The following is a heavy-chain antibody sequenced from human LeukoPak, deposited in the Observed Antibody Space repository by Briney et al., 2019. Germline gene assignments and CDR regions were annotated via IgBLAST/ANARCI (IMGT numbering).Heavy chain of an antibody. V-gene: IGHV4-39*07. CDR2: IYYSGST. Sequence: PSETLSLTCTVSGGSISSSSYYWGWIRQPPGKGLEWIGSIYYSGSTYYNPSLKSRVTISVDTSKNQFSLKLSSVTAADTAVYYCARVGGRDCSGGSCYSAHYYYGMDVWGQGTTVTVSS. D-gene: IGHD2-15*01. CDR3: ARVGGRDCSGGSCYSAHYYYGMDV. J-gene: IGHJ6*02. CDR1: GGSISSSSYY.